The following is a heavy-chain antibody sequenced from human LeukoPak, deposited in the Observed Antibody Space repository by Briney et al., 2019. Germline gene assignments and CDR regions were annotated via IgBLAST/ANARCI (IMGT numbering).Heavy chain of an antibody. CDR1: GFTFSSYA. D-gene: IGHD6-19*01. CDR2: ISGSGGST. V-gene: IGHV3-23*01. Sequence: PGGSLRLSCAASGFTFSSYAMSWVRQAPGKRLEWVSAISGSGGSTYYADSVKGRFTISRDNSKNTLYLQMNSLRAEDTAVYYCAKDPSVAVAGTLDYWGQGTLVTVSS. CDR3: AKDPSVAVAGTLDY. J-gene: IGHJ4*02.